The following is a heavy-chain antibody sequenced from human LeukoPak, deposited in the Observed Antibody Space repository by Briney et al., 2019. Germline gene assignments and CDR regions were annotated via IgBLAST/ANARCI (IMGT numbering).Heavy chain of an antibody. J-gene: IGHJ6*02. Sequence: GGSLRLSCAASGFTLRSYDMSWVRQAPGKGLEYVSAISSNGGSTYYANSVKGRFTISRDNSKNTLYLQMGSLRAEDMAVYYCAVSRTAYYYYGMDVWGQGTTVTVSS. CDR1: GFTLRSYD. CDR3: AVSRTAYYYYGMDV. CDR2: ISSNGGST. V-gene: IGHV3-64*01. D-gene: IGHD1-14*01.